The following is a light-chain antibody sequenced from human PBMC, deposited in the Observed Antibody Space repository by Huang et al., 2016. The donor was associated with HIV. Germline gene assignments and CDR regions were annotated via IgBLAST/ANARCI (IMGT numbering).Light chain of an antibody. CDR1: QTLSSNY. Sequence: EIVLTQSPGTLSLSPGERATLSCRASQTLSSNYLAWYRQKPGQAPRLLIYGASRRATGIPDRFSGSGSGTDFTLTISRLEPEDFAVNYCQQYDSPPLYTFGQGTRLEIK. CDR3: QQYDSPPLYT. V-gene: IGKV3-20*01. J-gene: IGKJ2*01. CDR2: GAS.